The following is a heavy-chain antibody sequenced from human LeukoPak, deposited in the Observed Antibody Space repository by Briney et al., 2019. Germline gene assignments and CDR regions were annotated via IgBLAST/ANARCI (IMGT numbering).Heavy chain of an antibody. V-gene: IGHV3-73*01. CDR3: VRRADSSGWFAS. CDR1: GFTFSGSA. D-gene: IGHD6-19*01. Sequence: GGSLRLSCAASGFTFSGSAMHWVRQASGKGLEWVGRIRSKANSYATAYAASVRGRFTISRDDSKNTAYLQMNSLRAEDTAVYYCVRRADSSGWFASWGQGTLVTVSS. CDR2: IRSKANSYAT. J-gene: IGHJ5*01.